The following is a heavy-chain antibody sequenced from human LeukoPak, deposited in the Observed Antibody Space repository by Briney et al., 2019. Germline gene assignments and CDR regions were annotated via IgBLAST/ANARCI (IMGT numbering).Heavy chain of an antibody. J-gene: IGHJ4*02. CDR2: INHSGST. Sequence: PSETLSLTCAVYGGSFSGYYWSWIRQPPGKGLEWIGEINHSGSTNYNPSLKSRVTISVDTSKNQFSLKLSSETAADTAVYYCARHGASSGWDFDYWGQGTLVTVSS. CDR3: ARHGASSGWDFDY. CDR1: GGSFSGYY. D-gene: IGHD6-19*01. V-gene: IGHV4-34*01.